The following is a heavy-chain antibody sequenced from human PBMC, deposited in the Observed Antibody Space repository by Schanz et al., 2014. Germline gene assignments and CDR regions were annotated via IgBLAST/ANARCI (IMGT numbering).Heavy chain of an antibody. J-gene: IGHJ4*02. CDR2: IGVDGTTT. CDR3: AKDAENTAMITDYFDY. CDR1: GFTFSIYA. V-gene: IGHV3-23*04. Sequence: EVQLVQSGGGLVQPGGSLRLSCAASGFTFSIYAMHWVRQAPGKGLEWVSVIGVDGTTTYYADSVKGRFTISSDNSKSTLYRQMSSLRAEDTAVYYCAKDAENTAMITDYFDYWGQGTLVTVSS. D-gene: IGHD5-18*01.